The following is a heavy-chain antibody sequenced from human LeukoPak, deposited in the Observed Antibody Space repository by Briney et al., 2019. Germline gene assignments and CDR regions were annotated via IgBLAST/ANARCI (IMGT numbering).Heavy chain of an antibody. Sequence: SETLSLTCAVSGYSISSGYYWGWIRQPPGKGPEWIGSIYHSGSTYYNPSLKSRVTISVDTSKNQFSLKLSSVTAADTAVYYCARKPYSSSSRWFDPWGQGTLVTVSS. CDR2: IYHSGST. J-gene: IGHJ5*02. CDR3: ARKPYSSSSRWFDP. CDR1: GYSISSGYY. D-gene: IGHD6-13*01. V-gene: IGHV4-38-2*01.